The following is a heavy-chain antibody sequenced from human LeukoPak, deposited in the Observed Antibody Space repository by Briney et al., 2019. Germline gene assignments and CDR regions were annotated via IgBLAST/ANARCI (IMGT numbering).Heavy chain of an antibody. J-gene: IGHJ4*02. CDR1: GGSVCNASYY. V-gene: IGHV4-61*01. CDR2: VYYSGST. D-gene: IGHD3-10*01. CDR3: ARVRYGSGSYYFDN. Sequence: SETLSLTCTVSGGSVCNASYYWSWIRQPPGKGLDWIGYVYYSGSTNYSPSLKSRVTVSVDTSKNQFSLKLTSVTAADTAVYYCARVRYGSGSYYFDNWGQGTLVTVSS.